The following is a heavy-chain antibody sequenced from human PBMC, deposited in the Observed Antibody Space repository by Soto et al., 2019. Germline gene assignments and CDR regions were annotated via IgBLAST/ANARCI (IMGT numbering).Heavy chain of an antibody. J-gene: IGHJ5*02. V-gene: IGHV6-1*01. CDR1: GDSVSSYSAA. D-gene: IGHD3-10*01. CDR2: TYYRSRFFS. Sequence: QTLSLTCAISGDSVSSYSAAWNWIRQSPSGGLEWPGRTYYRSRFFSDYAESVKSRIIINPDTSKNQFSLQLKSVTPEDTAVYYCVRDRYSSSGWFDPWGQGTPVTVSS. CDR3: VRDRYSSSGWFDP.